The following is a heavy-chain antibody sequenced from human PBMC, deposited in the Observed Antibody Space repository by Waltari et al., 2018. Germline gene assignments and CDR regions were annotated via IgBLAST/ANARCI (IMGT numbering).Heavy chain of an antibody. Sequence: QVHLVQSGSELKKPGASVKVSCKASGYTFTNYGMHWVRQAPGQGLGWMGWINTVTGNPTYAQVFTGRAAFSLSTSVRTAYLQISSLRAEDTAGYYGVIGGDCSGRTCFSGFDYWGQGTLVTVSS. CDR2: INTVTGNP. D-gene: IGHD2-15*01. V-gene: IGHV7-4-1*02. CDR1: GYTFTNYG. CDR3: VIGGDCSGRTCFSGFDY. J-gene: IGHJ4*02.